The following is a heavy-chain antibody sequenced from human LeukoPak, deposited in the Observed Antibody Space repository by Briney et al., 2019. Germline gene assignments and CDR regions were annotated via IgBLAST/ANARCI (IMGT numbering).Heavy chain of an antibody. Sequence: GGSLRLSCAASGFTFSSYSMNWVRQAPGKGLEWVSSISSSSSYIYYADSVKGRFTIPRDNAKNSLYLQMNSLRAEDTAVYYCARDLGSSGWYLVHFDYWGQGTLVTVSS. V-gene: IGHV3-21*01. CDR2: ISSSSSYI. J-gene: IGHJ4*02. D-gene: IGHD6-19*01. CDR3: ARDLGSSGWYLVHFDY. CDR1: GFTFSSYS.